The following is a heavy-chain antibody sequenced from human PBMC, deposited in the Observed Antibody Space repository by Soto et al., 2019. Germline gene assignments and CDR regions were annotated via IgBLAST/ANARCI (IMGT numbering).Heavy chain of an antibody. D-gene: IGHD6-13*01. V-gene: IGHV1-18*01. Sequence: ASVKVSCKASGYTFTSYGISCVRQAPGQGLEWMGWISAYNGNTNYAQKLQGRVTMTTDTSTSTAYMELRSLRSDDTAVYYCARDVRAIAAAGYYYYYMDVWGKGTTVTVSS. CDR1: GYTFTSYG. CDR2: ISAYNGNT. CDR3: ARDVRAIAAAGYYYYYMDV. J-gene: IGHJ6*03.